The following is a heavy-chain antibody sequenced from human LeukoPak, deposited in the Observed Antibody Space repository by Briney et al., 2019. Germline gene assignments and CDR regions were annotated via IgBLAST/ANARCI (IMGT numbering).Heavy chain of an antibody. V-gene: IGHV1-69*13. Sequence: SVKVSCKASGGTFSSYAISWVRQAPGQGLEWMGGIIPIFGTANYAQKFQGRVTITADESTSTAYMELSSLRSEDTAVYYCAGDTMWEPSSPLLEVYYFDYWGQGTLVTVSS. D-gene: IGHD1-26*01. CDR1: GGTFSSYA. CDR2: IIPIFGTA. J-gene: IGHJ4*02. CDR3: AGDTMWEPSSPLLEVYYFDY.